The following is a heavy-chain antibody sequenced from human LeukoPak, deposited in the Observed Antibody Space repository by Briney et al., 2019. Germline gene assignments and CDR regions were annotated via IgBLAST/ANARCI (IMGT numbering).Heavy chain of an antibody. V-gene: IGHV4-59*01. D-gene: IGHD4-11*01. CDR2: IYYSGST. J-gene: IGHJ4*02. CDR1: GGSISSYH. CDR3: AGHSNGVPY. Sequence: SETLSLTCTVSGGSISSYHWSWIRQPPGKGLEWIGYIYYSGSTNYNPSLKSRVTISVDTSKNQFSLKLSSVTAADTAVYYCAGHSNGVPYWGQGTLVTVSS.